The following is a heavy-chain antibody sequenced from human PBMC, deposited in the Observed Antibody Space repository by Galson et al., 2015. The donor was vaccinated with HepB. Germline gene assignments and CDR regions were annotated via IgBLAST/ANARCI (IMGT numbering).Heavy chain of an antibody. D-gene: IGHD3-3*01. CDR1: GFSFDAYA. V-gene: IGHV3-30*04. J-gene: IGHJ5*02. CDR2: ISHDGRNI. CDR3: ARVVVLSGTHLGEEDLDA. Sequence: SLRLSCAASGFSFDAYAMHWVRQAPGKGLEWLSLISHDGRNIYYADSVRGRFTISRDNSKNMLYLQMNSLRPDDTAVYYCARVVVLSGTHLGEEDLDAWGQGVLVTVSS.